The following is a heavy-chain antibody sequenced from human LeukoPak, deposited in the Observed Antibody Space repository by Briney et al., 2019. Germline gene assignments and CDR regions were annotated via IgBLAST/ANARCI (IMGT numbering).Heavy chain of an antibody. CDR3: ARSSGWYYFES. D-gene: IGHD6-19*01. CDR2: IHDNGST. CDR1: GGSFSSYY. Sequence: PSETLSLTCAVYGGSFSSYYWSWIRQPPGKGLEWIGYIHDNGSTNYNPSLKSRVTISVDTSKNQFSLKLSSVTAADTAVYYCARSSGWYYFESWGQGTLATVSS. V-gene: IGHV4-59*08. J-gene: IGHJ4*02.